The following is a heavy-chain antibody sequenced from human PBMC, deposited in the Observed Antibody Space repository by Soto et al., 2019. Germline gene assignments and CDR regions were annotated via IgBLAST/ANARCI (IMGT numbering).Heavy chain of an antibody. CDR3: SRDLAAAGPFDC. CDR1: GYTFTNYA. CDR2: ISAYNGNT. Sequence: QVQLVQSGAEVKKPGASVKVSCKASGYTFTNYAFSWVRQAPGQGLEWMGWISAYNGNTNYPQKLQGRVTMTTDTSTSKAHLELRRPRIDGTAGYYCSRDLAAAGPFDCWGQGTLVTVSS. D-gene: IGHD6-13*01. V-gene: IGHV1-18*01. J-gene: IGHJ4*02.